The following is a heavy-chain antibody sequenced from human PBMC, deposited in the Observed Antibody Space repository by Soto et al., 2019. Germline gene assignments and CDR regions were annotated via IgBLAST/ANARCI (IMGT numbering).Heavy chain of an antibody. V-gene: IGHV3-30-3*01. CDR2: ISYDGSNK. J-gene: IGHJ4*02. CDR3: ARVVRWLQSEYFDY. D-gene: IGHD5-12*01. Sequence: PGGSLRLSCAASGFTFSSYAMHWVRQAPGKGLEWVAVISYDGSNKYYADSVKGRFTISRGNSKNTLYLQMNSLRAEDTAVYYCARVVRWLQSEYFDYWGQGTLVTVSS. CDR1: GFTFSSYA.